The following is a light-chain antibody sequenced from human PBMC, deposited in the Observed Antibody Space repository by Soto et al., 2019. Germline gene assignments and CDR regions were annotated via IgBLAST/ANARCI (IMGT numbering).Light chain of an antibody. CDR2: DVT. CDR1: SSDVGAYNS. V-gene: IGLV2-14*03. Sequence: QSVLTQPASVSGSPGQSITISCSGTSSDVGAYNSVSWYQQHPGKAPELMIYDVTNRPSGVSNRFSGSKSGNTASLTISGLQAEDEADYCCTSYAGSSTYAFGTGTKLTVL. J-gene: IGLJ1*01. CDR3: TSYAGSSTYA.